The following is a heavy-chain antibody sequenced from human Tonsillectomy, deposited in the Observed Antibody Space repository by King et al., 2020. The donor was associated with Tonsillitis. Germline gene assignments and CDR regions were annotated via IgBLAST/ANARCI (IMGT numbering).Heavy chain of an antibody. CDR1: GGTFSTYT. D-gene: IGHD5-18*01. V-gene: IGHV1-69*09. J-gene: IGHJ4*02. CDR2: IIPIVGIA. CDR3: ASGLDTAMITSVY. Sequence: VQLVESGAEVKKPGSSVKVSCKASGGTFSTYTITWVRQAPGQGLEWMGRIIPIVGIANYAQKFQGRVTITADKSTSTAYMELSSLRSEDTAVYYCASGLDTAMITSVYWGQGTLVTVSS.